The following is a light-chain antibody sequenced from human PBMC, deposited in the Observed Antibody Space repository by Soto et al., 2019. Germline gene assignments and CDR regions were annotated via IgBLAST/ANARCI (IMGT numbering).Light chain of an antibody. CDR1: QDISTH. Sequence: DIQMTQSPSSLSSSVGYRFTVSCRASQDISTHLAWFAQKPGRAPQLLIYAASTLHSGVPSRFSGSGSGTDFTLTISSLQPEDFATYYCQHLNTYPITFGPGTRLEIK. CDR3: QHLNTYPIT. J-gene: IGKJ5*01. CDR2: AAS. V-gene: IGKV1-9*01.